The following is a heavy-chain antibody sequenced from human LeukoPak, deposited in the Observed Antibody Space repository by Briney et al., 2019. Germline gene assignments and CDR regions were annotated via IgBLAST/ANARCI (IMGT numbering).Heavy chain of an antibody. CDR1: GGSFSGYY. D-gene: IGHD1-14*01. CDR3: ARGSRRTTYYYYNYMDV. CDR2: INHSGST. Sequence: SETLSLTCAVYGGSFSGYYWSWIRQPPGKGLEWIGEINHSGSTNYNPSLKSRVTISVDTSKNQFSLKLSSVTAADTAVYYCARGSRRTTYYYYNYMDVWGKGTTVTASS. V-gene: IGHV4-34*01. J-gene: IGHJ6*03.